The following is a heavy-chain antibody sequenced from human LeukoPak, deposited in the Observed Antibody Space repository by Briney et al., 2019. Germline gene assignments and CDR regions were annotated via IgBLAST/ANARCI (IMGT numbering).Heavy chain of an antibody. J-gene: IGHJ4*02. CDR3: ASEYYYDTSGYYSLAS. CDR1: GGSISCFF. CDR2: IYTSGST. V-gene: IGHV4-4*07. Sequence: SETLSLTCTLSGGSISCFFWRWMRQPAAKAVAGVGRIYTSGSTNYNPSLKSRVTMSVDTSKNQFSLKLRSVTAADTAVYYCASEYYYDTSGYYSLASWGQGHLVTVSS. D-gene: IGHD3-22*01.